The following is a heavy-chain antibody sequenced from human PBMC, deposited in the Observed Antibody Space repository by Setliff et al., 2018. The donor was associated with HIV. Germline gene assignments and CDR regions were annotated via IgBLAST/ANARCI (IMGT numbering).Heavy chain of an antibody. Sequence: GGSLRLSCAASGFIFDDYTMHWVRQVPGKGLEWVSLISWNGANSYYADSVKGRFTISRDNAENSLYLQMNSLRAEDTAVYYCARDQSPTYYYDTSNYHPWFDYWGQGTLVTSPQ. V-gene: IGHV3-43*01. CDR3: ARDQSPTYYYDTSNYHPWFDY. CDR1: GFIFDDYT. CDR2: ISWNGANS. J-gene: IGHJ4*02. D-gene: IGHD3-22*01.